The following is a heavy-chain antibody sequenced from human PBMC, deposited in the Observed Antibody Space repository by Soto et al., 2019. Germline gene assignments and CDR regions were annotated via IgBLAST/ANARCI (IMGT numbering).Heavy chain of an antibody. V-gene: IGHV3-11*06. CDR3: ARRQPMLFLDT. CDR1: GFNFRHYY. CDR2: ISSRASYT. D-gene: IGHD2-2*01. Sequence: QLVEIGGGLVNPGESLRLSCAASGFNFRHYYMAWVRQAPGKGLEWISYISSRASYTKYADSVEGRFTVSRDNANGSLYLQMNSLRVEDTGIYYCARRQPMLFLDTWGHGTLVNVSS. J-gene: IGHJ5*01.